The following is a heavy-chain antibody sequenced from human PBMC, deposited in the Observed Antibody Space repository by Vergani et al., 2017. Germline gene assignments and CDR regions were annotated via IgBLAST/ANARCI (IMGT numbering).Heavy chain of an antibody. CDR1: GYTFTSYG. CDR2: NSAYNGNT. J-gene: IGHJ6*02. Sequence: QVQLVQSGAEVKKPGASVKVPCKASGYTFTSYGISWVRQAPGQGLEWMGWNSAYNGNTNYAQKLQGRVTMTTDTSTSTAYMELRSLRSDDTAMYYCARVHCSSTSCYPNYYYYGMDVWGQGTTVTVSS. V-gene: IGHV1-18*01. CDR3: ARVHCSSTSCYPNYYYYGMDV. D-gene: IGHD2-2*01.